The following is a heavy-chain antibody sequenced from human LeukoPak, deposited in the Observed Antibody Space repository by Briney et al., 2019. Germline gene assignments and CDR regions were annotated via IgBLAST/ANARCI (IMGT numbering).Heavy chain of an antibody. CDR3: ARASYYDSSSRYYFDY. D-gene: IGHD3-22*01. CDR2: INPNSGGT. Sequence: ASVKVSCKASGYTFTGYYMHWVRQAPGQGLEWMGWINPNSGGTSYAQKFQGRVTMTRDTSISTVYMELSSLRSEDTAVYYCARASYYDSSSRYYFDYWGQGTLVTVSS. CDR1: GYTFTGYY. J-gene: IGHJ4*02. V-gene: IGHV1-2*02.